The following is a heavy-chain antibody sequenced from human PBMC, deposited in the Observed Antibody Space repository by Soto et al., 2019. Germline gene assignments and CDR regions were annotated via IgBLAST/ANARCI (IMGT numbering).Heavy chain of an antibody. V-gene: IGHV1-8*01. D-gene: IGHD5-12*01. J-gene: IGHJ6*02. CDR2: MNPNSGNT. CDR3: ARGLPVWWLRRPRWAHTRLDV. Sequence: ASVKVSCKASGYTFTIYDINWVRQATGQGLEWMGWMNPNSGNTGYAQKFQGRVTMTRNTSISTAYMELSSLRSEDTAVYYCARGLPVWWLRRPRWAHTRLDVWGQGTTVTVSS. CDR1: GYTFTIYD.